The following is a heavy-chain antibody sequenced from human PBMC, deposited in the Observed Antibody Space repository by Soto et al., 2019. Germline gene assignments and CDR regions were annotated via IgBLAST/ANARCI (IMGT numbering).Heavy chain of an antibody. CDR1: GYTFTSYA. CDR3: ARNLLRYFDWSPAEVFYDMDV. V-gene: IGHV1-3*01. Sequence: GASVKVSCKASGYTFTSYAMHWVRQAPGQRLEWMGWINAGNGNTKYSQKFQGRVTITRDTSASTAYMELSSLRSEDTAVYYCARNLLRYFDWSPAEVFYDMDVWGQGTTVTVSS. CDR2: INAGNGNT. D-gene: IGHD3-9*01. J-gene: IGHJ6*02.